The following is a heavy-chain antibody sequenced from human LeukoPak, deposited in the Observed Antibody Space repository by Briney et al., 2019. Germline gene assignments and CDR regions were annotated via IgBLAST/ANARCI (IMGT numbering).Heavy chain of an antibody. CDR3: ARATECSSTSCYAYYGMDV. V-gene: IGHV4-61*08. CDR2: IYYSGST. Sequence: SQTLSLTCTVSGGSISSGGYYWSWIRQPPGKGLEWIGYIYYSGSTYYNPSLKSRVTISVDTSKNQFSLKLSSVTAADTAVYYCARATECSSTSCYAYYGMDVWGQGTTVTVSS. CDR1: GGSISSGGYY. J-gene: IGHJ6*02. D-gene: IGHD2-2*01.